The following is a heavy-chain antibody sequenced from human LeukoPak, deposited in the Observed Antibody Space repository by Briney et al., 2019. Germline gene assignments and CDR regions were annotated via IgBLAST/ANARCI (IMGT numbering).Heavy chain of an antibody. Sequence: GGSLRLSCAASGFTFSSYWMSWVRQAPGKGLEWVAKIKPDGSEKYYVDSVKGRFTISRDNAENSLYLQMNSLRAEDTAVYYCARSRYYFDYRGQGTLVTVSS. CDR1: GFTFSSYW. V-gene: IGHV3-7*01. CDR2: IKPDGSEK. CDR3: ARSRYYFDY. J-gene: IGHJ4*02.